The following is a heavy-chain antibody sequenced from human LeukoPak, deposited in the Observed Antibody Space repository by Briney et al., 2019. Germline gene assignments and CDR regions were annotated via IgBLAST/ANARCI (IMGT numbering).Heavy chain of an antibody. Sequence: PSETLSLTCTVSGGSISSSSYYWGWIRQPPGKGLEWIGSIYYSGSTYYNPSPKSRVTISVDTSKNQFSLKLSSVTAADTAVYYCARPAIAVAGSLDYWGQGTLVTVSS. CDR3: ARPAIAVAGSLDY. D-gene: IGHD6-19*01. CDR2: IYYSGST. V-gene: IGHV4-39*01. CDR1: GGSISSSSYY. J-gene: IGHJ4*02.